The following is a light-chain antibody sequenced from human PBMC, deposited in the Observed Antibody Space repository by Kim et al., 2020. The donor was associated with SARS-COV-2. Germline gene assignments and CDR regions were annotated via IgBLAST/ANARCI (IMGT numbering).Light chain of an antibody. J-gene: IGKJ1*01. CDR3: EKCNVAPCK. CDR2: DAS. CDR1: QGISSN. Sequence: DIQMTQSPSSLSSSVGDRVTITCRASQGISSNVSSYKQKPGDVPTLLFYDASALLSGVPSRVRGSGSGTEFTLTISSLQPEDVATYNSEKCNVAPCKFGQGRKGEIK. V-gene: IGKV1-27*01.